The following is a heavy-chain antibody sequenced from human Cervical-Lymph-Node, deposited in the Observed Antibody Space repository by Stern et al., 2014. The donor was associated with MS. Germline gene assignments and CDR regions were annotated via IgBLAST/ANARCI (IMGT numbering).Heavy chain of an antibody. CDR3: ARDGEPYYYGAGTYVDYYYGMDV. D-gene: IGHD3-10*01. Sequence: VQLVQSGAEVMQPGASVKVSCKASGYTFNVYYILWVRQAPGKGLEWMGRINPNSGATNHAQKFQGRFTMTRDTSISTAYMELGRLRSDDTAMYYCARDGEPYYYGAGTYVDYYYGMDVWGQGTTVTVSS. J-gene: IGHJ6*02. V-gene: IGHV1-2*06. CDR2: INPNSGAT. CDR1: GYTFNVYY.